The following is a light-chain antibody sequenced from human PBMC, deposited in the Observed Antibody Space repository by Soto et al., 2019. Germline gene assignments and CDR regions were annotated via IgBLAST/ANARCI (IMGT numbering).Light chain of an antibody. CDR2: STS. CDR3: QQYNNRPRT. CDR1: QSVGDT. Sequence: EIVLTQSPGTLSLSPGERATLSCRASQSVGDTYLAWYQQKPGQAPRLLMYSTSIRATGIPDRFSGSGSGTEFTLTISSLQSGDSAVYYCQQYNNRPRTFGQGTKVEIK. V-gene: IGKV3D-15*01. J-gene: IGKJ1*01.